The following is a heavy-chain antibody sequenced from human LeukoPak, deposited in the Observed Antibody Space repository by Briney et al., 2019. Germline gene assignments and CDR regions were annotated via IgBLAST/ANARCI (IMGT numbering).Heavy chain of an antibody. CDR3: ARDRVRATPNDPYFDAFDI. J-gene: IGHJ3*02. CDR2: IYTSGST. V-gene: IGHV4-4*07. CDR1: GGSISSYY. D-gene: IGHD1-26*01. Sequence: PSETLSLTCTVSGGSISSYYWSWIRQPAGKGLEWIGRIYTSGSTNYNPSLKSRVTMSVDTSKNQFSLKLSSVTAADTAVYYCARDRVRATPNDPYFDAFDIWGQGTMVTVSS.